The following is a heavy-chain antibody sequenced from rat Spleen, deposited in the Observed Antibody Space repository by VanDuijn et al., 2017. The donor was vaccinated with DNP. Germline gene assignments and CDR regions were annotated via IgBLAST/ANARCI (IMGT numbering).Heavy chain of an antibody. Sequence: EVKLVESGGGLVQPGRSLKLSCAASGFNFNDHWMGWVRQAPGKGLEWVASITHTGDNTYYPDSVKGRFTISRDNAKSTLYLQMNSLRSEDTATYYCARHWTMGITPYYFDYWGQGVMVTVSS. CDR2: ITHTGDNT. J-gene: IGHJ2*01. V-gene: IGHV5-31*01. CDR3: ARHWTMGITPYYFDY. CDR1: GFNFNDHW. D-gene: IGHD1-9*01.